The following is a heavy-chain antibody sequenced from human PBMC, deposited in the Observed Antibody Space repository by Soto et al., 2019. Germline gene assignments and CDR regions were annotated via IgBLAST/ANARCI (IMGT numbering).Heavy chain of an antibody. CDR2: IYYSGST. J-gene: IGHJ6*02. D-gene: IGHD3-3*01. CDR1: GGSISSGGYY. CDR3: ARGRGDFWSGSTLGMDV. V-gene: IGHV4-31*03. Sequence: SETLSLTCTVSGGSISSGGYYWSWIRQHPGKGLEWIGYIYYSGSTYYNPSLKSRVTISVDTSKNQFSLKLSSVTAADTAGYYCARGRGDFWSGSTLGMDVWGQGTTVTVSS.